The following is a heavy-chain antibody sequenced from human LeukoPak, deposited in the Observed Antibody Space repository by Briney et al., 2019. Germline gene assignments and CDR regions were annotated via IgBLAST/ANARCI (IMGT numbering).Heavy chain of an antibody. CDR2: IIPHSGGT. D-gene: IGHD1-26*01. CDR3: ARDNRELDFDY. J-gene: IGHJ4*02. Sequence: ASVKVSCKASGYTFTGYYMHWVRQAPGQGLEWMGWIIPHSGGTNYAQKFQGRVTMTRDMSISTAYMELSRLRSDDTAVYYCARDNRELDFDYWGQGTLVTVSS. V-gene: IGHV1-2*02. CDR1: GYTFTGYY.